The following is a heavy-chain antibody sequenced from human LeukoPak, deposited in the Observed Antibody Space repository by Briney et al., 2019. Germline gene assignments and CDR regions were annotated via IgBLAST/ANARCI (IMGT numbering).Heavy chain of an antibody. J-gene: IGHJ4*02. V-gene: IGHV3-43*02. D-gene: IGHD5-12*01. CDR2: ISGYGGST. Sequence: GGSLRLSCAASGFTFDDYAMHWVRQAPGEGLEWVSLISGYGGSTYYADSVKGRFTIPRDNSKNSLYLRMNSLRTEDTALYYCAKDRRGYGAYAPGDYWGQGTLVTVSS. CDR3: AKDRRGYGAYAPGDY. CDR1: GFTFDDYA.